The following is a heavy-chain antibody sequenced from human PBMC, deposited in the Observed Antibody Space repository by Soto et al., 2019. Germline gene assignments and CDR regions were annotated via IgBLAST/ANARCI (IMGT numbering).Heavy chain of an antibody. J-gene: IGHJ4*02. CDR2: IHRDGVT. V-gene: IGHV4-4*02. CDR1: GGSTSSSDW. Sequence: QVHLQESGPGLVKPSETLSLTCAISGGSTSSSDWWTWVRQPPGEGLEWIGEIHRDGVTNYNSSLKSRLTISLAQSRNQFSLSLTSVTAADAAVYFCAGRPEIHPRWGQGILVPVSS. D-gene: IGHD1-26*01. CDR3: AGRPEIHPR.